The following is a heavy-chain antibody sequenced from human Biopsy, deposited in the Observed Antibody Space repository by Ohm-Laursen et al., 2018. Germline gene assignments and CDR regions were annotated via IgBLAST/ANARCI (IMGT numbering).Heavy chain of an antibody. J-gene: IGHJ4*02. D-gene: IGHD5-18*01. V-gene: IGHV4-59*01. CDR2: IYYSGST. CDR1: GDSISSYY. CDR3: ARGSSYGYDFDY. Sequence: SETLSLTCTVSGDSISSYYWNWIRQPPGKRLEWIGNIYYSGSTNFNPSLKSRVTISVDTSKNQFSLKLSPVTAADTAVYFCARGSSYGYDFDYWGQGTLVAVSS.